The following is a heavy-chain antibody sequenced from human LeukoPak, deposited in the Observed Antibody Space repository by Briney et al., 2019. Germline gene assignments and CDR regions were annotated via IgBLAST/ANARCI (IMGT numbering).Heavy chain of an antibody. D-gene: IGHD3-10*01. CDR2: IYTSGST. CDR3: AREGMTMDV. V-gene: IGHV4-61*02. J-gene: IGHJ6*03. CDR1: GGSISSGSYY. Sequence: PSETLSLTCTVSGGSISSGSYYWSWIRQPAGKGLEWIGRIYTSGSTNYNPSLKSRVTISVDTSKNQFSLKLSSVTAADTAVYYCAREGMTMDVWGKGTTVTVSS.